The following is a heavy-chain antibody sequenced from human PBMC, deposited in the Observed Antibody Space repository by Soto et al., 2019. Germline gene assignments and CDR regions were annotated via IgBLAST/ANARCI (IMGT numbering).Heavy chain of an antibody. Sequence: EVQLLESGGGLVQPGGSLKLSCTGSGFTFTNFAMSWVRQSPGKGLEWVSSISGSGAVTYYVDSLKGRFTISRDNSINPVYLQMNSLRAEDTAEYYCARPSDFGGWYFDLWGRGNLVTVSS. V-gene: IGHV3-23*01. CDR2: ISGSGAVT. D-gene: IGHD4-17*01. CDR3: ARPSDFGGWYFDL. J-gene: IGHJ2*01. CDR1: GFTFTNFA.